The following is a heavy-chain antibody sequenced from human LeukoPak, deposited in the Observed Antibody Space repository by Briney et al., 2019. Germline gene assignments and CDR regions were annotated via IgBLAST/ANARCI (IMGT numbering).Heavy chain of an antibody. CDR2: IYYSGST. CDR1: VGSISRYY. J-gene: IGHJ6*03. CDR3: ARHFAFSYYYMDV. Sequence: PSETLSLTCTVSVGSISRYYWSWIRQPPGKGLEWIGYIYYSGSTNYNPSLKSRVTISVDTSKNQFSLKLSSVTAADTAVYYCARHFAFSYYYMDVWGKGTTVTVSS. V-gene: IGHV4-59*08.